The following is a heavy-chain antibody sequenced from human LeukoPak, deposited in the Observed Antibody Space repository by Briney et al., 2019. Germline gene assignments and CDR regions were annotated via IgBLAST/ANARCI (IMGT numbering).Heavy chain of an antibody. D-gene: IGHD6-13*01. J-gene: IGHJ6*03. V-gene: IGHV4-4*07. CDR2: IYTSGST. Sequence: PSETLSLTCTVSGGSISSYYWSWIRQPAGKGLEWIRRIYTSGSTNYNPPLKSRVTMSVDTSKNQFSLKLSSVTAADTAVYYCARVLHAAAGTAYYYMDVWGKGTTVTVSS. CDR3: ARVLHAAAGTAYYYMDV. CDR1: GGSISSYY.